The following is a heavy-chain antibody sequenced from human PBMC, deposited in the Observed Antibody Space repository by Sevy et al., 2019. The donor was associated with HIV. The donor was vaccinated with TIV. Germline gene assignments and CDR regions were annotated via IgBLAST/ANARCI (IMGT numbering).Heavy chain of an antibody. CDR3: ARPDLSGWYFDF. V-gene: IGHV3-48*01. Sequence: GGSLRLSCKASGFTFSTYSMHWVRQAPGKGLEWVSSISRTSTTTYYADSAKGRFTISRDNAKNSVHLQMTSLRVEDTAVYYCARPDLSGWYFDFWGHRTLVTVSS. CDR2: ISRTSTTT. J-gene: IGHJ4*01. D-gene: IGHD6-19*01. CDR1: GFTFSTYS.